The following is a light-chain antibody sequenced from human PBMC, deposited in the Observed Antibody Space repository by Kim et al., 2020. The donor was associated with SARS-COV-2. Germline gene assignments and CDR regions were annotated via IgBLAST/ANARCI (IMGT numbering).Light chain of an antibody. CDR3: QVWDTNSDHVV. Sequence: AQGKTARITCGGNNIGSKSVYWYQQKSGQAPVLVVFDDSDRPSEIPERFSGSRSGNTATLTVIRVEAGDEADYYCQVWDTNSDHVVFGGGTQLTVL. CDR2: DDS. J-gene: IGLJ2*01. CDR1: NIGSKS. V-gene: IGLV3-21*03.